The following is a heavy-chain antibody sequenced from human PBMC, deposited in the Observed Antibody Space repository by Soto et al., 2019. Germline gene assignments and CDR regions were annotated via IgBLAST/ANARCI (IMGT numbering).Heavy chain of an antibody. J-gene: IGHJ4*02. Sequence: QITLKESGPTLVKPTQTLTLTCTFSGFSLSTSGVGVDWIRQPPGKALEWLALIYWDDDKRYSPSLKSRLTITKDTSKSQMVLTMTNMDPVDTATYYCAHRLAGDPIDFWGQGTLVTVSS. CDR2: IYWDDDK. CDR3: AHRLAGDPIDF. CDR1: GFSLSTSGVG. V-gene: IGHV2-5*02. D-gene: IGHD2-21*02.